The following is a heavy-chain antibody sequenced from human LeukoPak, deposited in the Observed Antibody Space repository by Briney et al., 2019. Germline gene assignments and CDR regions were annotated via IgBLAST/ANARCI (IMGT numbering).Heavy chain of an antibody. CDR2: IIPIFGTA. CDR3: ARGVTGTIVSWFDP. J-gene: IGHJ5*02. V-gene: IGHV1-69*05. D-gene: IGHD1-7*01. Sequence: SVTVSCKASGGTFSSYAISWARQAPGQGLEWMGGIIPIFGTANYAQKFQGRVTITTDESTSTAYMELSSLRSEDTAVYYCARGVTGTIVSWFDPWGQGTLVTVSS. CDR1: GGTFSSYA.